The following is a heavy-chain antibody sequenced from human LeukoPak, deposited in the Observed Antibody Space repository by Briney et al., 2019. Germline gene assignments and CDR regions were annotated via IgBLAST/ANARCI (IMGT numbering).Heavy chain of an antibody. CDR3: ARDVSSTEGWYFDL. V-gene: IGHV3-30*14. D-gene: IGHD4-17*01. CDR1: GFTFSSYA. CDR2: ISYDGSNK. J-gene: IGHJ2*01. Sequence: EGSLRLSCAASGFTFSSYAMHWVRQAPGKGLEWVAVISYDGSNKYYADSVKGRFTVSRDNSRNTLYLQMDSLRVEDTAVYYCARDVSSTEGWYFDLWGRGTLVTVSP.